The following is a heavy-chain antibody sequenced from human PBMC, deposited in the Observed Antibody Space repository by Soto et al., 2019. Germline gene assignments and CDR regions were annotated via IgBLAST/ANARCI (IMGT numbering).Heavy chain of an antibody. CDR1: GFTFSSYG. CDR2: ISYDGSNK. J-gene: IGHJ4*02. D-gene: IGHD6-19*01. Sequence: QVQLVESGGGVVQPGRSLRLSCAASGFTFSSYGMHWVRQAPGKGLEWVAVISYDGSNKYYADSVKGRFTISRDNSKNTLYLQMNSLRAEDTAVYYCAKWGIAVAYFDYWGQGTLVTVSS. V-gene: IGHV3-30*18. CDR3: AKWGIAVAYFDY.